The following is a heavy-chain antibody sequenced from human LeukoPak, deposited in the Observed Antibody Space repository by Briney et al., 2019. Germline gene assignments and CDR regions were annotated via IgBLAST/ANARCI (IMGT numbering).Heavy chain of an antibody. D-gene: IGHD5-18*01. CDR2: ISAYNGNT. V-gene: IGHV1-18*01. CDR3: ARNMRIQLWLPPYYYYGMDV. CDR1: GYTFTSYG. Sequence: ASVKVSCKASGYTFTSYGISWVRQAPGQGLEWMGWISAYNGNTNYAQKLQGRVTMTTDTSTSTAYMELRSLRSDDTAVYYCARNMRIQLWLPPYYYYGMDVWGRGTTVTVSS. J-gene: IGHJ6*02.